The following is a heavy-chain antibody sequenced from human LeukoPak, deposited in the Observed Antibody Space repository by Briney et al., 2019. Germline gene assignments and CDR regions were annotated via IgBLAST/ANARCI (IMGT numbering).Heavy chain of an antibody. CDR3: ARGPRFGGATYYLFFDY. D-gene: IGHD1-26*01. V-gene: IGHV4-4*02. Sequence: SETLSLTCAVSGGSISSSNWWSWVRQPPGKGLEWIGEIYHSGSTNYNPSPKSRVTISVDKSKNQFSLKLSSVTAADTAVYYCARGPRFGGATYYLFFDYWGQGTLVTVSS. J-gene: IGHJ4*02. CDR2: IYHSGST. CDR1: GGSISSSNW.